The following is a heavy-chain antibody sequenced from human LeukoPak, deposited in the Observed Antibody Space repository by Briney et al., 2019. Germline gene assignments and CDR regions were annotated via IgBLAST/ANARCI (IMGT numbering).Heavy chain of an antibody. CDR1: GGSISSNKYY. D-gene: IGHD1-26*01. J-gene: IGHJ3*02. Sequence: PSETLSLTCTVSGGSISSNKYYWGWLRQPPGKGLEWIGSIYYSGSTYYNPSLKSRVTISVDTSKNQFSLKLSSVTAADTAVYYCATPYSGGYHGLDIWGQGTMVTVSS. CDR2: IYYSGST. CDR3: ATPYSGGYHGLDI. V-gene: IGHV4-39*01.